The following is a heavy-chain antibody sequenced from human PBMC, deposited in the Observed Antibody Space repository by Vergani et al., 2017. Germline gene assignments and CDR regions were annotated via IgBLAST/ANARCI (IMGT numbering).Heavy chain of an antibody. Sequence: QVQLVESGGGVVQPGRSLRLSCAASGFTFSSYAMHWVRQAPGKGLEWVAVISYDGSNKYYADSVKGRFTISRDNYKNTLYLQMNSLRAEDTAVYYCARDLGSTNDAFDIWGQGTMVTVSS. D-gene: IGHD3-10*02. CDR2: ISYDGSNK. J-gene: IGHJ3*02. CDR1: GFTFSSYA. CDR3: ARDLGSTNDAFDI. V-gene: IGHV3-30*01.